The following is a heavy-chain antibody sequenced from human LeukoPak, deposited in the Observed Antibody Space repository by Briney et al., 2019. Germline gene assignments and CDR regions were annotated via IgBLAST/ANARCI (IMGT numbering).Heavy chain of an antibody. Sequence: SETLSLTCTVSGDSISIYYWSWIRQSPGKGLEWIGYINYSGSTNYNPSLKSRVTISVDTSKNQFSLKLTSVAAADTAVYYCARDLELGYWGQGTLVTVSS. CDR1: GDSISIYY. CDR2: INYSGST. J-gene: IGHJ4*02. V-gene: IGHV4-59*01. CDR3: ARDLELGY. D-gene: IGHD1-1*01.